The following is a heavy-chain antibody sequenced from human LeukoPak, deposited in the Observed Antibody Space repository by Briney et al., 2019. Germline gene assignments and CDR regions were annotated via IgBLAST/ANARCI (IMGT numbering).Heavy chain of an antibody. V-gene: IGHV3-21*01. CDR2: ITSSSSYI. CDR3: ARGASGSYYTLFDY. Sequence: GGSLRLSCAASGFTFSTYTMNWVRQAPGKGLEWVSSITSSSSYIYYADSVKGRFTISRDNAKNSLYLQMNSPRAEDTAIYYCARGASGSYYTLFDYWGQGTLVAVSS. D-gene: IGHD1-26*01. J-gene: IGHJ4*02. CDR1: GFTFSTYT.